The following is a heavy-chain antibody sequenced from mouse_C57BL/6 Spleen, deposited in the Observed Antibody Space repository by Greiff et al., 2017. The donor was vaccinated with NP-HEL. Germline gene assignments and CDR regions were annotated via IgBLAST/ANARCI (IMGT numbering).Heavy chain of an antibody. CDR1: GYTFTSYW. D-gene: IGHD1-1*01. V-gene: IGHV1-7*01. Sequence: VQLQQSGAELAKPGASVKLSCKASGYTFTSYWMHWVKQRPGQGLEWIGYINPSSGYTKYNQKFKDKATLTADKSSSTAYMQLSSLTYEDSAVYYCATYYGSSLWYFDVWGTGTTVTVSS. J-gene: IGHJ1*03. CDR2: INPSSGYT. CDR3: ATYYGSSLWYFDV.